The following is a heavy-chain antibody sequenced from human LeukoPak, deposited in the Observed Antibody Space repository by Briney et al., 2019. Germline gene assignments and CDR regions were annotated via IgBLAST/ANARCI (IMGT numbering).Heavy chain of an antibody. CDR1: GFTFSSYS. V-gene: IGHV3-21*01. Sequence: GGSLRLSRAASGFTFSSYSMNWVRQAPGKGLEWVSSISSSSSYIYYADSVKGRFTISRDNAKNSLYLQMNSLRAEDTAVYYCARESGYSYGYYFDYWGQGTLVTVSS. D-gene: IGHD5-18*01. J-gene: IGHJ4*02. CDR2: ISSSSSYI. CDR3: ARESGYSYGYYFDY.